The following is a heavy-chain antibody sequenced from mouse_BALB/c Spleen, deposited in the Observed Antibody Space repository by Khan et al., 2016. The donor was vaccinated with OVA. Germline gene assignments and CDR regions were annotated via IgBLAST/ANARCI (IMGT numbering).Heavy chain of an antibody. D-gene: IGHD1-2*01. CDR3: ARGGGTAPFAY. V-gene: IGHV5-15*02. Sequence: EVELVESGGGLVQPGGSRKLSCAASGFTFSDYGMAWVRQAPRKGPEWVAFISDLAYTIYYADTVTGRFTISRENAKNTLYLEMSSLRSEDTAIYYCARGGGTAPFAYWGLGTLVTVSA. CDR2: ISDLAYTI. CDR1: GFTFSDYG. J-gene: IGHJ3*01.